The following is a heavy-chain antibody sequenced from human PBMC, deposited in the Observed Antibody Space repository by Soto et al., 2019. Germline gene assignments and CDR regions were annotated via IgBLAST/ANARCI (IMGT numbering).Heavy chain of an antibody. CDR1: GGSISSYY. Sequence: PSETLSLTCTVSGGSISSYYWSWIRQPPGKGLEWIGYIYYSGSTNYNPSLKSRVTISVDTSKNQFSLKLSSVTAADTAVYYCARQAVLTGYYSNWFDPWGQGTLVTVSS. CDR3: ARQAVLTGYYSNWFDP. J-gene: IGHJ5*02. V-gene: IGHV4-59*08. CDR2: IYYSGST. D-gene: IGHD3-9*01.